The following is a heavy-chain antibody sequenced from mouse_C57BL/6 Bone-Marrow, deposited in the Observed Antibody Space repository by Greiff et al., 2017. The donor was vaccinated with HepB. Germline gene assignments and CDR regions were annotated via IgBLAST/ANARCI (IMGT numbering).Heavy chain of an antibody. CDR2: IDPENGDT. Sequence: VQLQQSGAELVRPGASVKLSCTASGFNIKDDYMHWVKQRPEQGLEWIGWIDPENGDTEYASKFQGKATITADTSSNTAYLQLSSLTSEDTAVYYCTAGDGSRAWFAYWGQGTLVTVSA. D-gene: IGHD1-1*01. J-gene: IGHJ3*01. V-gene: IGHV14-4*01. CDR3: TAGDGSRAWFAY. CDR1: GFNIKDDY.